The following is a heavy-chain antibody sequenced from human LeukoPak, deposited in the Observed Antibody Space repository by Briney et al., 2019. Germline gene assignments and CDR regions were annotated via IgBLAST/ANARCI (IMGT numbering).Heavy chain of an antibody. CDR2: TYYAGDT. J-gene: IGHJ5*02. Sequence: SEALSLTCTVSGASISSYYWAWIRQPPGKGLEWIGYTYYAGDTYYNPSLRSRVIISLDTSKNQFSLNLNSATAADTAVYYCARERGPNCNKDCLFDPWGQGTLVTVSS. CDR1: GASISSYY. CDR3: ARERGPNCNKDCLFDP. V-gene: IGHV4-59*01. D-gene: IGHD2/OR15-2a*01.